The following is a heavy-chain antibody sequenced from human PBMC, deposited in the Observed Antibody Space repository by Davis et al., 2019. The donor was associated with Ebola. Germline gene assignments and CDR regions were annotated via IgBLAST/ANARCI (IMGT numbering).Heavy chain of an antibody. CDR3: ARAQFPTTSDH. CDR1: GYTFTSYG. D-gene: IGHD1-1*01. J-gene: IGHJ4*02. Sequence: ASVKVSCKASGYTFTSYGISWVRQAPGQGLEWMGWISAYNGNTNYAQNVQGRVTMTTDTSTSTAYMEVGSLRTDDTAVYYCARAQFPTTSDHWGQGTLVTVSS. V-gene: IGHV1-18*04. CDR2: ISAYNGNT.